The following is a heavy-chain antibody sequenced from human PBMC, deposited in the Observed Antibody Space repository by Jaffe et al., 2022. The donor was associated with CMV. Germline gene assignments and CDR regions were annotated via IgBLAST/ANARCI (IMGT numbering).Heavy chain of an antibody. D-gene: IGHD3-16*01. J-gene: IGHJ6*02. CDR1: EFTFDVYD. Sequence: QVRLVESGGGVVQPGRSLRLSCEASEFTFDVYDMHWIRQAPGKGLEWVATIWFDGSNKYYGDSVRGRFSISRDNSKNTLYLQMNSLRVEDSAVYYCARDDKQTRYDYYGMDVWGQGTTVTVSS. V-gene: IGHV3-33*01. CDR2: IWFDGSNK. CDR3: ARDDKQTRYDYYGMDV.